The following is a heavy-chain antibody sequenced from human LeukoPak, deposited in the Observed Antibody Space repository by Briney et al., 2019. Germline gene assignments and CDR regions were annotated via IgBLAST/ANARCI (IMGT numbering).Heavy chain of an antibody. Sequence: GGSLRLSCAASGFTFSDYYMSWIRQAPGKGLEWVSYISSSGSTIYYADSVKGRFTISRDNAKNSLYLQMNSLRAEDTAVYYCARDVSSGSYYWFDPWGQGTLVTVSS. J-gene: IGHJ5*02. CDR3: ARDVSSGSYYWFDP. CDR2: ISSSGSTI. CDR1: GFTFSDYY. V-gene: IGHV3-11*04. D-gene: IGHD3-10*01.